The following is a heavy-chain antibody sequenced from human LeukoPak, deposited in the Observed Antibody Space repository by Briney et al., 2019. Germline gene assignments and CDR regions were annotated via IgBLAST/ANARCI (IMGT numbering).Heavy chain of an antibody. CDR3: ARHLGTAMVSPLGY. V-gene: IGHV5-51*01. Sequence: GESLKISCKASGYIFSNSWIGWVRQMPGKGLEWMGIIYPGDSDTRYSPSFQDQVTFSADKSISTAYLQWSSLKASDTAMYYCARHLGTAMVSPLGYWGQGTLVTVSS. CDR2: IYPGDSDT. D-gene: IGHD5-18*01. CDR1: GYIFSNSW. J-gene: IGHJ4*02.